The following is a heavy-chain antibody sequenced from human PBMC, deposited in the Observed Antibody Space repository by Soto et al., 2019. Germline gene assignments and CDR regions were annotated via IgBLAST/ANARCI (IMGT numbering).Heavy chain of an antibody. CDR3: AGAAPPQDY. J-gene: IGHJ4*02. V-gene: IGHV1-18*01. CDR1: GYTFTSYS. CDR2: ISAYNGNT. Sequence: QVQLVQSGAEVKKPGASVKVSCKASGYTFTSYSISWVRQAPGQELEWMGWISAYNGNTKYAQKLQGRVTMTTDTSTSTAYKELRSLSSDDTAVYYSAGAAPPQDYWGQGTLVTVSS.